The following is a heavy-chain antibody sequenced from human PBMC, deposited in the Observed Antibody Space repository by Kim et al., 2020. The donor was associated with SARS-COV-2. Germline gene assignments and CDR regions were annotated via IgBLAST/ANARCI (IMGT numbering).Heavy chain of an antibody. J-gene: IGHJ4*02. CDR1: GDNVASKSGA. D-gene: IGHD1-1*01. CDR3: AGGMTYDNDGDY. V-gene: IGHV6-1*01. Sequence: SQTLSLTCAISGDNVASKSGAWNWIRQSPSRGLEWLGRTYYRSKWYNDYAVSVKSRININPDTSKNQFSLQLDSVTPEDTAVYYCAGGMTYDNDGDYWGQGTLVTVSS. CDR2: TYYRSKWYN.